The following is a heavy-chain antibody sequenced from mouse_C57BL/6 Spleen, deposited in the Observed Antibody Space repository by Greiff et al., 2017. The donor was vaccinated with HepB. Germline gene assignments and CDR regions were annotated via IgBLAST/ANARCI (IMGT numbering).Heavy chain of an antibody. J-gene: IGHJ3*01. V-gene: IGHV1-82*01. CDR2: IYPGDGDT. CDR3: ARSGDSSGYWFAY. Sequence: QVQLQQSGPELVKPGASVKISCKASGYAFSSSWMNWVKQRPGKGLEWIGRIYPGDGDTNYNGKFKGKATLTADKSSSTAYMQLSSLTSEDSAVYFCARSGDSSGYWFAYWGQGTLVTVSA. CDR1: GYAFSSSW. D-gene: IGHD3-2*02.